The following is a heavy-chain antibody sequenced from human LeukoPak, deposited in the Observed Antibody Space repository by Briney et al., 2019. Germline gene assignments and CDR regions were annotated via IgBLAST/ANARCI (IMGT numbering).Heavy chain of an antibody. Sequence: SETLSPTCAVYGGSFSGYYWSWIRQPPGKGLEWIGEINHSGSTNYNPSLKSRVTISVDTSKNQFSLKLSSVTAADTAVYYCARARGYSYGMVDYWGQGTLVTVSS. J-gene: IGHJ4*02. CDR1: GGSFSGYY. V-gene: IGHV4-34*01. CDR2: INHSGST. D-gene: IGHD5-18*01. CDR3: ARARGYSYGMVDY.